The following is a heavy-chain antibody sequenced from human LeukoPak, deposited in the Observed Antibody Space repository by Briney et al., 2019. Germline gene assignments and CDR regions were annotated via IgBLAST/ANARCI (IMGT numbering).Heavy chain of an antibody. CDR2: IGSAGDT. CDR1: GFVFSTYD. V-gene: IGHV3-13*01. D-gene: IGHD2-15*01. CDR3: AKDGSGTFDY. Sequence: TGGSLRLSCAASGFVFSTYDMHWVRQAPGKGLEWVSFIGSAGDTYYPGSVKGRFTISRDNSKNTLYLQMNSLRAEDTAVYYCAKDGSGTFDYWGQGTLVTVSS. J-gene: IGHJ4*02.